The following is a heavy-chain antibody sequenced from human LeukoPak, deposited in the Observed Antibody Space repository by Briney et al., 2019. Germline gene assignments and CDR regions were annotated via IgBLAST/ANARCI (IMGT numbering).Heavy chain of an antibody. V-gene: IGHV6-1*01. J-gene: IGHJ5*02. CDR1: GDSVSSNSVT. CDR3: ARRLTQYDCFDP. Sequence: SQTLSPTCAISGDSVSSNSVTWNWIRQSPSRGLEWLGRTYYRSTWYNDYAVSVRGRITVNPDTSKNQFSLHLNSVTPEDTAVYYCARRLTQYDCFDPWGQGIQVTVSS. CDR2: TYYRSTWYN. D-gene: IGHD2-2*01.